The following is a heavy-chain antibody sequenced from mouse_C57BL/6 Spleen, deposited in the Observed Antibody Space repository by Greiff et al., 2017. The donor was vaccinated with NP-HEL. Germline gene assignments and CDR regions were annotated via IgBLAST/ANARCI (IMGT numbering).Heavy chain of an antibody. V-gene: IGHV2-4*01. J-gene: IGHJ3*01. D-gene: IGHD2-3*01. CDR2: IWSGGST. CDR3: AKSDGYYVAY. CDR1: GFSLTSYG. Sequence: QVQLQQSGPGLVQPSQSLSITCTVSGFSLTSYGVHWVRQPPGQGLEWLGVIWSGGSTAYNAAFISRLSISKDNANSQVFFKMNRLQADDTAIYYCAKSDGYYVAYWGQGTLVTVSA.